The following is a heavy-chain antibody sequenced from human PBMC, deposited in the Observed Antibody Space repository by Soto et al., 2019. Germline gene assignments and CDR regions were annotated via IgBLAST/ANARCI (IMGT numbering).Heavy chain of an antibody. V-gene: IGHV3-21*01. CDR1: GFTFSSYA. Sequence: GGSLRLSCAASGFTFSSYAMNWVRQAPGKGLEWVSSISSSSSYIYYADSVKGRFTISRDNAKNSLYLQMNSLRAEDTAVYYCARDYYDSSGYLVGMDVWGQGTTVTVSS. D-gene: IGHD3-22*01. CDR3: ARDYYDSSGYLVGMDV. J-gene: IGHJ6*02. CDR2: ISSSSSYI.